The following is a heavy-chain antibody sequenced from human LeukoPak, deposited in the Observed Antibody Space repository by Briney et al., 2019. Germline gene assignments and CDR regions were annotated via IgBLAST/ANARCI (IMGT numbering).Heavy chain of an antibody. CDR2: ISGFGGST. V-gene: IGHV3-23*01. Sequence: GGSLRLSCAASGFIFDNYAMNWVRQAPGKGLEWLTGISGFGGSTYYAASAKGRFPISRDNSGNTLFLQLNNLRVEDTAVYYCARRGGSSWSSFDYWGQGSLVTVSS. D-gene: IGHD6-13*01. CDR1: GFIFDNYA. J-gene: IGHJ4*02. CDR3: ARRGGSSWSSFDY.